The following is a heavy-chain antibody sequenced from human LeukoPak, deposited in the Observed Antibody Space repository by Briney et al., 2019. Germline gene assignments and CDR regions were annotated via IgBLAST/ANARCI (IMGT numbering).Heavy chain of an antibody. CDR1: GFTFSSYA. Sequence: GGSLRLSCAASGFTFSSYAMHWVRQAPGKGLEGVAVISYDGSNKYYADSVKGRFTISRDNSKNTLYLQMNSLRAEDTAVYYCARSRFCTGTSCTTPGDYWGPGTLVTVSS. J-gene: IGHJ4*02. CDR3: ARSRFCTGTSCTTPGDY. CDR2: ISYDGSNK. D-gene: IGHD2-2*01. V-gene: IGHV3-30-3*01.